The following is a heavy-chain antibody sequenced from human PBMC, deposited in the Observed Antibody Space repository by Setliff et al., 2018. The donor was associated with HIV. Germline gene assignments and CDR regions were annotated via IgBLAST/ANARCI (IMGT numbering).Heavy chain of an antibody. D-gene: IGHD6-13*01. Sequence: ASVKVSCKTSGFTFNHYGITWVRQAPGQGLEWMGWISAYNGDTKYSQTFQGRVTMTTDTSTATAFMELRSLRSDDTAVYYCARGADIAAAGQAKGGAFDIWGQGTMVTVSS. V-gene: IGHV1-18*01. J-gene: IGHJ3*02. CDR1: GFTFNHYG. CDR3: ARGADIAAAGQAKGGAFDI. CDR2: ISAYNGDT.